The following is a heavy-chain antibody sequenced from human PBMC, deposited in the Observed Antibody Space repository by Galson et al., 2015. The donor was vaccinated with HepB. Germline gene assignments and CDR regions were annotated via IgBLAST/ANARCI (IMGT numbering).Heavy chain of an antibody. Sequence: SVKVSCKASGGTFSSYAISWVRQAPGQGLEWMGGIIPIFGTANYAQKFQGRVTITADESTSTAYMELSSLRSEDTAVYYCASKGLGYCSSTSCPGAEGYYYYGMGVWGQGTTVTVSS. D-gene: IGHD2-2*01. CDR2: IIPIFGTA. CDR3: ASKGLGYCSSTSCPGAEGYYYYGMGV. CDR1: GGTFSSYA. V-gene: IGHV1-69*13. J-gene: IGHJ6*02.